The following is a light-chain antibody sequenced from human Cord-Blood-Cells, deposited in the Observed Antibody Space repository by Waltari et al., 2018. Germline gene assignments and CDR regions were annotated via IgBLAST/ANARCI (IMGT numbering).Light chain of an antibody. CDR3: QSYDSSLSGVV. J-gene: IGLJ2*01. CDR1: SSNIGGGYA. V-gene: IGLV1-40*01. CDR2: GNS. Sequence: QSVLTQPPSVSGAPGQRLTISCTGSSSNIGGGYAVHWYQQLPGTAPNRLIYGNSNRPSGVPDRFSGSKSGTSASLAITGLQAEDEADYYCQSYDSSLSGVVFGGGTKLTVL.